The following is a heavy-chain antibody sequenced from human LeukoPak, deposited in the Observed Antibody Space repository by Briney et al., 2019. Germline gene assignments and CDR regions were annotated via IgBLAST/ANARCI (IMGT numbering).Heavy chain of an antibody. CDR3: AKDPSYYYDSSGYYFDY. D-gene: IGHD3-22*01. CDR1: GFTFSSYA. V-gene: IGHV3-23*01. CDR2: ISGSGGST. J-gene: IGHJ4*02. Sequence: GGSLRLSCAASGFTFSSYAMSWVRQAPGKGLEWVSAISGSGGSTYYADSVKGRFTISRDNSKNTLYLQMNSLRAEDTAVYYCAKDPSYYYDSSGYYFDYWGQGTLVTVSS.